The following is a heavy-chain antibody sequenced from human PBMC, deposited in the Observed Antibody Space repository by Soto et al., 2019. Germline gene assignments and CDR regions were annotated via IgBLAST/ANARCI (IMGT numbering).Heavy chain of an antibody. CDR3: ARVLNGQWYFDY. CDR2: VNTDETRT. Sequence: EVQLVESGGGLVQPGGSLRLSCGASGFTFSSYWMHWVRQTLGKGLVWVARVNTDETRTSYADSVKGRFTVSRDNAKNTLYLQMNSLRAEDTAVYYCARVLNGQWYFDYWGQGTQVTVSS. V-gene: IGHV3-74*01. CDR1: GFTFSSYW. J-gene: IGHJ4*02. D-gene: IGHD6-19*01.